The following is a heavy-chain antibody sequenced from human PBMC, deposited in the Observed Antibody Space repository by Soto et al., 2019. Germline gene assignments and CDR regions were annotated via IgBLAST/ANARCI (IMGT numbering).Heavy chain of an antibody. V-gene: IGHV1-18*01. CDR2: ISVYNGNT. D-gene: IGHD3-22*01. Sequence: ASVKVSCKASGYTFTSYGISWVRQAPGQGLEWMGWISVYNGNTNYAQKFQGRVTMTTDTSTSTAYMELSSLRSDDTAVYYCARVWNYYDSSGYYIGNAYDIWGQGTMVTISS. J-gene: IGHJ3*02. CDR1: GYTFTSYG. CDR3: ARVWNYYDSSGYYIGNAYDI.